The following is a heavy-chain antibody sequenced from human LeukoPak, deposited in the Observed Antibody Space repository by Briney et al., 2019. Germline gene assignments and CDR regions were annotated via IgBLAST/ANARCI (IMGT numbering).Heavy chain of an antibody. D-gene: IGHD6-6*01. J-gene: IGHJ6*02. Sequence: SVKVSCKASGGTFSSYAISWVRQAPGQGLEWMGGIISIFGTANYAQKFQGRVTITADESTSTAYMELSSLRSEDTAVYYCGIAARPYYYYYYGMDVWGQGTTVTVSS. V-gene: IGHV1-69*13. CDR1: GGTFSSYA. CDR3: GIAARPYYYYYYGMDV. CDR2: IISIFGTA.